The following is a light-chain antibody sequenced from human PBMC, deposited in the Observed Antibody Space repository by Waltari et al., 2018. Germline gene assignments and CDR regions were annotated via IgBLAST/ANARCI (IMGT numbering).Light chain of an antibody. CDR1: SSDVGNYKR. CDR3: SSYAGSSKWV. V-gene: IGLV2-23*02. Sequence: QSALTQPASVSGSPGQSITISCTGTSSDVGNYKRVSWYQQHPGKAPKLMISAVSKRPSRVSDCFSGSKSGDMASLTISGLQPEDEAEYFCSSYAGSSKWVFGGGTKVTVL. CDR2: AVS. J-gene: IGLJ2*01.